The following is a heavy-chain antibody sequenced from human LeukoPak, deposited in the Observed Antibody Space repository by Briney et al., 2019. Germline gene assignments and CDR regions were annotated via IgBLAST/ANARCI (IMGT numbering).Heavy chain of an antibody. CDR1: GFTFSSYS. D-gene: IGHD3-9*01. V-gene: IGHV3-21*01. J-gene: IGHJ4*02. Sequence: GGSLRLSCAASGFTFSSYSMNWVRQAPGKGLEWVSSISSSSSYIYYADSVRGRFTISRDNAKNSLYLQMNSLRAEDTAVYYCARALRYFDWLSIDYWGQGTLVTVSS. CDR3: ARALRYFDWLSIDY. CDR2: ISSSSSYI.